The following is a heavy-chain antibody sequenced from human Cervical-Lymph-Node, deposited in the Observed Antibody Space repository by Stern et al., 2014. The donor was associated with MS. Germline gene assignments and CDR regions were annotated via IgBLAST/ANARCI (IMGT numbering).Heavy chain of an antibody. D-gene: IGHD6-13*01. CDR2: ISYDGSYK. V-gene: IGHV3-30*18. CDR1: GFTFSCCG. Sequence: VQLVESGGGVVQPGRSLRLTCAASGFTFSCCGMHWVRQTPGKGLEWVAVISYDGSYKYYGDSVKCRFTISRDNSKNTLYLQMNSLRAEDTAVYYCAKYSSSSLGMDVWGQGTTVTVSS. CDR3: AKYSSSSLGMDV. J-gene: IGHJ6*02.